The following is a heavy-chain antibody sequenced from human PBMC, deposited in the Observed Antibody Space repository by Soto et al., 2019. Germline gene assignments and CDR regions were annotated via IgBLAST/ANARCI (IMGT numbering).Heavy chain of an antibody. CDR1: GGSISSSSYY. CDR2: IYYSGST. V-gene: IGHV4-39*01. CDR3: ARHASLGYCSGGSCYSLNWFDP. J-gene: IGHJ5*02. D-gene: IGHD2-15*01. Sequence: PSETLSLTCTVSGGSISSSSYYWGWIRQPPGKGLEWIGSIYYSGSTYYNPSLKSRVTISVDTSKNQFSLKLSSVTAADTAVYYCARHASLGYCSGGSCYSLNWFDPWGQGTLVTVSS.